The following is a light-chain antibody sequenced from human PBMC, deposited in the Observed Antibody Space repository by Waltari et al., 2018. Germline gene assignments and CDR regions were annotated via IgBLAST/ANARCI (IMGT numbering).Light chain of an antibody. V-gene: IGLV2-11*01. CDR1: SSDVGGYNY. CDR2: DVT. J-gene: IGLJ2*01. CDR3: CSYAGTYTPL. Sequence: QSALTQPRSVSGSPGQSVAIPCTGTSSDVGGYNYVSCYQQYPGTATKLIIYDVTKRPSGVPDRFSGSKSGNTASLTISGLQAEDEAEYYCCSYAGTYTPLFGGGTKLTVL.